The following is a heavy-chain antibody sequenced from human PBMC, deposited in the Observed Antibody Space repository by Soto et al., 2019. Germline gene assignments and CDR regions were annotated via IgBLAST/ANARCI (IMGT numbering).Heavy chain of an antibody. CDR1: GFTFSSYG. J-gene: IGHJ6*02. CDR2: IWYDGSNK. D-gene: IGHD2-15*01. CDR3: AREGFTRPMDV. V-gene: IGHV3-33*01. Sequence: GGSLRLSCAASGFTFSSYGMHWVRQAPGKGLEWVAVIWYDGSNKYYADSVKGRFTISRDNSKNTLYLQMNSLRAEDTAVYYCAREGFTRPMDVWGQGTTVTVSS.